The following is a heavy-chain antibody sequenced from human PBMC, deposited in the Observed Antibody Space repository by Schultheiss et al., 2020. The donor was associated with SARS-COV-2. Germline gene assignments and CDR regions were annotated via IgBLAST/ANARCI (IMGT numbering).Heavy chain of an antibody. CDR1: GGSISSYY. Sequence: SETLSLTCTVSGGSISSYYWGWIRQPPGKGLEWIGEILHTGTTNYNPSLKSRVTISVDTSKNQFSLRLRSLTAADTAVYYCARGWGDGYNNGPRQRFDYWGQGRLVTVSS. D-gene: IGHD5-24*01. CDR2: ILHTGTT. V-gene: IGHV4-34*01. CDR3: ARGWGDGYNNGPRQRFDY. J-gene: IGHJ4*02.